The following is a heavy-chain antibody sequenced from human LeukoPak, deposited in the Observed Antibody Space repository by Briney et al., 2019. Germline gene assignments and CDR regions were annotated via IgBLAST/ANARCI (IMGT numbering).Heavy chain of an antibody. J-gene: IGHJ6*02. CDR3: AKDIVAYSYYYGVDV. CDR2: ISTSSSYI. V-gene: IGHV3-21*04. CDR1: GFTFSSYS. D-gene: IGHD5-12*01. Sequence: GGSLRLSCAASGFTFSSYSMNWVRQAPEKGLEWVSSISTSSSYIYYADSVKGRFTISRDNAKNSLYLQMNSLRTEDTALYYCAKDIVAYSYYYGVDVWGQGTTVTVSS.